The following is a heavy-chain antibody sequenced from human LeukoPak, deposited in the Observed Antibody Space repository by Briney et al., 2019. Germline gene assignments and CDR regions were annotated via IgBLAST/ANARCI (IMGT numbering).Heavy chain of an antibody. CDR2: ISSSSSTI. V-gene: IGHV3-48*01. J-gene: IGHJ3*02. D-gene: IGHD5/OR15-5a*01. Sequence: GGSLRLSCAASGFTFSSYSMNWVRQAPGKGLEWVSYISSSSSTIYYADSVKGRFTISRDDAKNSLYLQMNSLRAEDTAVYYCVRDHHRRLYDSQARDTFDIWGRGTMVTVSS. CDR3: VRDHHRRLYDSQARDTFDI. CDR1: GFTFSSYS.